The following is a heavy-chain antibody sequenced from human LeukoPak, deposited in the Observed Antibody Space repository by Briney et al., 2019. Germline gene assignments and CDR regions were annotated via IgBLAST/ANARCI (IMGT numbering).Heavy chain of an antibody. J-gene: IGHJ5*02. V-gene: IGHV1-69*13. CDR2: IIPIFGTA. Sequence: AAVKVSSKDSVGTFRRYAICWVRQAPGQGLEWMGEIIPIFGTANSTQKFRGRVTITADESTSTAYMELSSLRSEDTAVYYCARGRDTYYDFWSGYNSWFDPWGQGTLVTVSS. CDR1: VGTFRRYA. D-gene: IGHD3-3*01. CDR3: ARGRDTYYDFWSGYNSWFDP.